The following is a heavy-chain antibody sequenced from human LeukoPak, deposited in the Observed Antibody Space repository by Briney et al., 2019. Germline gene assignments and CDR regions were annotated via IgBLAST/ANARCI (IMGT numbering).Heavy chain of an antibody. D-gene: IGHD2-2*01. Sequence: SETLSLTCTVSGGSISSGTYYWSWIRQPAGKGLEWIGRVYTSGNTNCNPSLKSRVAISVDTSNNQFSLQLSSVTAADTAVYCCASTIQHAFDSWGQGTMVTVSS. CDR1: GGSISSGTYY. V-gene: IGHV4-61*02. CDR3: ASTIQHAFDS. CDR2: VYTSGNT. J-gene: IGHJ3*02.